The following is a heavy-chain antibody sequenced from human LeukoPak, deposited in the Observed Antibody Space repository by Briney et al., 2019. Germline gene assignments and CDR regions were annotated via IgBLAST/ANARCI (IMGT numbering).Heavy chain of an antibody. CDR2: IVPILGIA. CDR1: GGTFSSYA. Sequence: GASVKVTCKASGGTFSSYAISWVRQAPGQGLEWMGRIVPILGIANYAQKFQGRVTITADKSTSTAYMELSSLRSEDTAVYYCARGGFADAFDIWGQGTMVTVSS. J-gene: IGHJ3*02. V-gene: IGHV1-69*04. CDR3: ARGGFADAFDI.